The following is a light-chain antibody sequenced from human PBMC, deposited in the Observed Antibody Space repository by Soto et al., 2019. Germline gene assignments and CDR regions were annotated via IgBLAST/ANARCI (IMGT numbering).Light chain of an antibody. V-gene: IGLV2-14*01. Sequence: QSALTQPASVSGSPGQSITISCTGTSSDVGGYNYVSWYQQHPGKAPKLMIYEVSNRPSGVSNRFSGSKSGNTASLTISGLQAEAEADYYCSSYPSSSTLCVVFGGGTKLTVL. CDR1: SSDVGGYNY. CDR2: EVS. J-gene: IGLJ2*01. CDR3: SSYPSSSTLCVV.